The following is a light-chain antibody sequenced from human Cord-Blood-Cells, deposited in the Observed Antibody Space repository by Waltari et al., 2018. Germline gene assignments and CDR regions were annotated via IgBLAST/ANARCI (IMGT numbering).Light chain of an antibody. CDR2: DVS. V-gene: IGLV2-14*03. CDR3: SSYTSSSTYV. Sequence: QTALTPPASVSGSPGQSITISCTGTSSDVGGYNHVPWYQQHPGKAPILMIYDVSNRPSGVSNRFSGSKSGNTASLTISGLQAEDEADYYCSSYTSSSTYVFGTGTKVTVL. CDR1: SSDVGGYNH. J-gene: IGLJ1*01.